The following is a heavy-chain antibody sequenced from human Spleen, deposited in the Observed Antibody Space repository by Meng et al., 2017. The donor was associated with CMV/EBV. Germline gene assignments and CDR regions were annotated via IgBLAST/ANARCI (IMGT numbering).Heavy chain of an antibody. CDR1: GFTFSSYL. J-gene: IGHJ6*02. V-gene: IGHV3-74*01. D-gene: IGHD2-2*01. CDR2: MNIDGSGT. Sequence: GGSLRLSCVASGFTFSSYLMHWVRQAPGKGLVWVSRMNIDGSGTDYADSVKGRFSISRDNAKNTLYVQMNSLKGEDTAVYYCARDYCSSTSCGIYGMDVWGQGTTVTVSS. CDR3: ARDYCSSTSCGIYGMDV.